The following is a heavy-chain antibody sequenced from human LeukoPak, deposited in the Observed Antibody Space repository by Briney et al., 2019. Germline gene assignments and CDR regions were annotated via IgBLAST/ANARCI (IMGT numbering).Heavy chain of an antibody. CDR1: GVSISRYY. J-gene: IGHJ4*02. D-gene: IGHD4-23*01. CDR2: IQTSGST. V-gene: IGHV4-4*07. Sequence: SETLSLTCTVSGVSISRYYWSWIRQPAGKGLQWIGRIQTSGSTNYNPSLESRIIMSVDTSKNQFSLKLASVTAADTAVYYCAGDHQDYGANSALWYWGQGTLVIVSS. CDR3: AGDHQDYGANSALWY.